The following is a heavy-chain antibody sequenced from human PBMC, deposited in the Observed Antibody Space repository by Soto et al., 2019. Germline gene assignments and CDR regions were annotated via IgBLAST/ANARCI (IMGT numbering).Heavy chain of an antibody. Sequence: QITLKESGPTLVRPTQPLTLTCTFSGFSLSTSGLGVGWIRQPPGKALEWLALIYWNDDKRYSPSLKARLTNSKDTSKNQMVRTRTDMDPVDKCTYYCARTPSGWYLFDYWGQGTLVTVSS. V-gene: IGHV2-5*01. CDR2: IYWNDDK. D-gene: IGHD6-19*01. J-gene: IGHJ4*02. CDR1: GFSLSTSGLG. CDR3: ARTPSGWYLFDY.